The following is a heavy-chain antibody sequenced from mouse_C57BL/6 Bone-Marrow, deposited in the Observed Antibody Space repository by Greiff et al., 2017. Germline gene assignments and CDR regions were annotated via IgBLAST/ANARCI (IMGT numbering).Heavy chain of an antibody. CDR2: INYDGSST. CDR1: GFTFSDYY. Sequence: EVKVVESEGGFVQPGSSMKLSCTASGFTFSDYYMAWVRQVPEKGLEWVANINYDGSSTYYLDSLKSRFIISRDNAKNILYLQMSSLKSEDTATYYCARERRLRRGGYDMDYWGQGTSVTVSS. D-gene: IGHD2-4*01. V-gene: IGHV5-16*01. J-gene: IGHJ4*01. CDR3: ARERRLRRGGYDMDY.